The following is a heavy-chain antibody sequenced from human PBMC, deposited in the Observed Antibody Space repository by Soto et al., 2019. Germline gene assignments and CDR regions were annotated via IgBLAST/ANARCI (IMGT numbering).Heavy chain of an antibody. D-gene: IGHD1-1*01. V-gene: IGHV1-18*01. J-gene: IGHJ4*02. CDR1: GYTFTSYG. CDR3: AGGRYGDY. Sequence: QVHLVQSGAEVKKPGASVKVSCKASGYTFTSYGITWVRQAPGQGLEWMGWISAHNGNTDYAQKLQGRVIVTRETSASTAYMELRSLISDDTAVYYCAGGRYGDYWGQGALVTVSS. CDR2: ISAHNGNT.